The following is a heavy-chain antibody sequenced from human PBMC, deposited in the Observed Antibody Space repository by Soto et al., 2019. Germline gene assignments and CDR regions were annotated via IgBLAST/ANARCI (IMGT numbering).Heavy chain of an antibody. Sequence: QVQLVQSGAEVKKPGSSVKVSCKASGGTFSSYTISWVRQAPGQGLEWMGRIIPILGIANYAQKFQGRVTITADKSTSTAYMELSSLRSEDTAEYYCARDPSAYDLPAYWGQGTLVTVSS. D-gene: IGHD5-12*01. CDR2: IIPILGIA. J-gene: IGHJ4*02. V-gene: IGHV1-69*08. CDR3: ARDPSAYDLPAY. CDR1: GGTFSSYT.